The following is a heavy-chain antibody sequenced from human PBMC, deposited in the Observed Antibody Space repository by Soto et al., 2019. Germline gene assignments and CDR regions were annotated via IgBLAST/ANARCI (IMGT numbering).Heavy chain of an antibody. CDR1: GFSFSSYS. Sequence: GGSLRLSCAAFGFSFSSYSMNWVRQAPGKGLEWVSYISSLSRTIYYADSVKGRFTISRDNAKNPLYLQMKSLRDEDTAVYYCASGFYYDSSGYPIPIPAGVFDYWGQGTLVTVSS. V-gene: IGHV3-48*02. J-gene: IGHJ4*02. CDR2: ISSLSRTI. D-gene: IGHD3-22*01. CDR3: ASGFYYDSSGYPIPIPAGVFDY.